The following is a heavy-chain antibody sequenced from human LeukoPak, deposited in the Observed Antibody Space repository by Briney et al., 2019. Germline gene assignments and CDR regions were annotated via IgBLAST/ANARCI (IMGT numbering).Heavy chain of an antibody. Sequence: GGSLRLSCTASGFTFGDYAMSWVRQAPGKGLEWVGFIRSKAYGGTTEYAASVKGRFTISRDDSKSIAYLQMNSLKTEDTAVYYCISTPPLVDTAMVDYWGQGTLVTVSS. CDR2: IRSKAYGGTT. V-gene: IGHV3-49*04. J-gene: IGHJ4*02. CDR1: GFTFGDYA. CDR3: ISTPPLVDTAMVDY. D-gene: IGHD5-18*01.